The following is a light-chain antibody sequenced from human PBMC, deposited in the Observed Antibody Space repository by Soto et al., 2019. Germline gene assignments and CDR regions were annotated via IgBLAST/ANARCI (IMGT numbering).Light chain of an antibody. J-gene: IGLJ3*02. CDR2: EVS. CDR3: RSYTSSSTRV. CDR1: SSDVGGYNY. V-gene: IGLV2-14*01. Sequence: QSALTQPASVSGSPGQSITISCTGTSSDVGGYNYVSWYQQHPGKAPKLMIYEVSNRPSGVSHRFSGSKSGNTASLTIAGLHAEDEADYYCRSYTSSSTRVFGGGTKLTVL.